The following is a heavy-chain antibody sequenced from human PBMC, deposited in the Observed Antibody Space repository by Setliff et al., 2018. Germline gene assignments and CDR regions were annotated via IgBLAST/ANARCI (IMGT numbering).Heavy chain of an antibody. CDR3: ARGRNIAARLLDS. CDR1: DGSMTSGSYY. V-gene: IGHV4-39*06. Sequence: PSETLSLTCSVSDGSMTSGSYYWGWIRQPPGKGLEWIGSVYYSGTAYYNPSLKSRLYMSVDTSKNQFTLKVISVTAADTAVYYCARGRNIAARLLDSWGQGTLVTVS. CDR2: VYYSGTA. J-gene: IGHJ4*02. D-gene: IGHD6-6*01.